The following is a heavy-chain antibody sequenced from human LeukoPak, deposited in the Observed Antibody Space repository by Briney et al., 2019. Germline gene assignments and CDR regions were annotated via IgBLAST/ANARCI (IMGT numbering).Heavy chain of an antibody. V-gene: IGHV5-51*01. Sequence: GESLKISCKASSSTFTNYWIGWVRQMPGKDLEWMGAIYPGDSDTTYSPSLQGQVTISADKSATTAYLQWNSLKASDTAIYYCARLMTLVRGGLKRLPRSCGMDVWGQGTTVTVS. CDR1: SSTFTNYW. J-gene: IGHJ6*02. D-gene: IGHD3-10*01. CDR3: ARLMTLVRGGLKRLPRSCGMDV. CDR2: IYPGDSDT.